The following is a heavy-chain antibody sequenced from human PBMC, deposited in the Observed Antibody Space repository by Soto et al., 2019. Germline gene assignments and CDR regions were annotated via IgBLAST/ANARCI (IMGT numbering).Heavy chain of an antibody. CDR3: ARGEDCSSTSCYDYYYYGMDV. J-gene: IGHJ6*02. Sequence: SETLSLTCDVYGGSFSGYYCSWIRQPPGKGLEWIGEINHSGSTNYNPSLKSRVTISVDTSKNQFSLKLSSVTAADTAVYYCARGEDCSSTSCYDYYYYGMDVWGQGTTVTVSS. CDR1: GGSFSGYY. V-gene: IGHV4-34*01. D-gene: IGHD2-2*01. CDR2: INHSGST.